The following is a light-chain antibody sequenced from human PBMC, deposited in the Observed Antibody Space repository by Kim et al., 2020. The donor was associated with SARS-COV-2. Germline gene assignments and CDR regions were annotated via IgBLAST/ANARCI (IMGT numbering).Light chain of an antibody. J-gene: IGKJ2*01. V-gene: IGKV3-20*01. CDR2: GAS. CDR1: QSGESGY. CDR3: QHYDSSGYT. Sequence: VLTQSPGTLSLSPGERATLSCRASQSGESGYLAWFQQKPGQAPRLLIRGASNRATGIPDRFSGSGSETDFTLTISRLEPEDFAVYYCQHYDSSGYTFDQGTKLEI.